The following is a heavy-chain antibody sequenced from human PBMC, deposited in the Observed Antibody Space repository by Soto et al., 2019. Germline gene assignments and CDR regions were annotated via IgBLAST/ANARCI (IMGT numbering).Heavy chain of an antibody. CDR1: GFTFRNYV. CDR3: AKDQGSGRSYFDS. J-gene: IGHJ4*02. D-gene: IGHD5-12*01. Sequence: LRLSCTASGFTFRNYVMSWVRQAPGKGLQWVSVISGNGATTYYADSVKGRFTLSRDNFNRTLFLQMDSLRAEDTAVYYCAKDQGSGRSYFDSWGQGTLVTVSS. V-gene: IGHV3-23*01. CDR2: ISGNGATT.